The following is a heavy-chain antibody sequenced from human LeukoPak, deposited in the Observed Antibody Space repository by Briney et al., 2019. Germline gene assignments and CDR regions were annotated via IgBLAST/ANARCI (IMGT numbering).Heavy chain of an antibody. Sequence: SETLSLTCTVSGGSISSYYWSWIRQPAGKGLEWIGRIYTSGSTNYNPSLKSRVTMSVDTSKNQFSLKLSSVTAADTAVYYCARDARRYGSGSYYSEMYYYYYMDVWGKGTTVTISS. J-gene: IGHJ6*03. CDR1: GGSISSYY. CDR2: IYTSGST. V-gene: IGHV4-4*07. D-gene: IGHD3-10*01. CDR3: ARDARRYGSGSYYSEMYYYYYMDV.